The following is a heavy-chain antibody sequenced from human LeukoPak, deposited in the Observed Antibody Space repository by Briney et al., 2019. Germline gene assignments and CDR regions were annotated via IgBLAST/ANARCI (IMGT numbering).Heavy chain of an antibody. CDR3: ARDDEFTLGTDS. Sequence: GGSLRLSCAASGFTFSRYRMSWVRQAPGKGPEWVANIKEDGSETYYADSVKGRFTISRDNPKSSLFLQMNSLRAEDTAVYYCARDDEFTLGTDSWGQGTLVTVSS. CDR2: IKEDGSET. D-gene: IGHD3-16*01. J-gene: IGHJ4*02. CDR1: GFTFSRYR. V-gene: IGHV3-7*01.